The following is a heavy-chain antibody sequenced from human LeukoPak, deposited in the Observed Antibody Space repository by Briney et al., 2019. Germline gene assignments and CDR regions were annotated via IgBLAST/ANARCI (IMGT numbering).Heavy chain of an antibody. D-gene: IGHD1-26*01. CDR3: TKYGGSPANYFDS. CDR1: GDSISAYY. CDR2: VHKTGSI. V-gene: IGHV4-59*08. J-gene: IGHJ4*02. Sequence: SETLSLTCTVSGDSISAYYWSWVRQPPWKGLEWIAFVHKTGSINYNPSLKSRATISMDTSNSQFSLHVNSVTAADTAVYYCTKYGGSPANYFDSWGPGTLVTVSP.